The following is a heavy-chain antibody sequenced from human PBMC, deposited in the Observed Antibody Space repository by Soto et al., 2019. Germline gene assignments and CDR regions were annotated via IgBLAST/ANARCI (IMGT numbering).Heavy chain of an antibody. J-gene: IGHJ4*02. Sequence: QPGGSLRLSCTTSGFTFGDYAPSWVRQAPGKGLEWVGFIRRNAYGGTTDYAASVKGRFTISRDDSKSIAYLQMNSLRTEDTALYYCTRASSLDFDFWGQGTLVTVSS. CDR2: IRRNAYGGTT. CDR1: GFTFGDYA. V-gene: IGHV3-49*04. CDR3: TRASSLDFDF. D-gene: IGHD3-16*01.